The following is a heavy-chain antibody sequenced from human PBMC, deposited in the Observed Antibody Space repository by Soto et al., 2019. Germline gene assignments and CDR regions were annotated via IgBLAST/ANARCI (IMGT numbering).Heavy chain of an antibody. V-gene: IGHV3-11*01. J-gene: IGHJ6*02. CDR3: ARWVDAPYYYYYGMDV. D-gene: IGHD2-2*01. Sequence: GGSLRLSCAASGFTFSDYYMSWIRQAPGKGLEWVSYISSSGSTIYYADSVKGRFTIARDNAKNSLYLQMNSLRAEDTAVYYCARWVDAPYYYYYGMDVWGQGTTVTVSS. CDR1: GFTFSDYY. CDR2: ISSSGSTI.